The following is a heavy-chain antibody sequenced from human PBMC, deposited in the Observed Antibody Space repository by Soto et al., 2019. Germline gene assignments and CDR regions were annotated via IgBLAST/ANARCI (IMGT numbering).Heavy chain of an antibody. V-gene: IGHV3-33*01. J-gene: IGHJ4*02. CDR2: IWSDGNNR. Sequence: QVQLVESGGGVVQPGRSLRLSCAASGFMFSNHGMHWVRQAPGKGLEWVAVIWSDGNNRYYADSVKGRFTISRDNSKNTVYLKMNSLRAEDTAVYYCVSGDNWNDEASDYWGQGTLVTVSS. D-gene: IGHD1-1*01. CDR1: GFMFSNHG. CDR3: VSGDNWNDEASDY.